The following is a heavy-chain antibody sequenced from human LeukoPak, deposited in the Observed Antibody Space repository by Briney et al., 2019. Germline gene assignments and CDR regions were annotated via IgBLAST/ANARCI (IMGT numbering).Heavy chain of an antibody. CDR2: IYSGGST. CDR3: ARGRRYCSGGSCYSKANDYYYYMDV. V-gene: IGHV3-53*01. D-gene: IGHD2-15*01. J-gene: IGHJ6*03. Sequence: GGSLRLSCVASGFTHSSYWATWVRQAPGKGREGGSVIYSGGSTYYADSVKGRFTISRDNSKNTLYLQTNSLRADDKAVYHSARGRRYCSGGSCYSKANDYYYYMDVWGKGTTVTISS. CDR1: GFTHSSYW.